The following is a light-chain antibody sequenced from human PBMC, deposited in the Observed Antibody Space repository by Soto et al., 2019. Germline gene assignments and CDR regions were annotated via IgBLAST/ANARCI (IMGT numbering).Light chain of an antibody. J-gene: IGLJ3*02. CDR2: EVS. CDR1: SSDVGAYKY. CDR3: TSYAGSNIGV. Sequence: QSVLTQPPSASGSPGQSVTISCTGPSSDVGAYKYVSWYQQYPGKAPKLMIYEVSKRPSGVPDRFSGSKSGNTASLTVSGLQAEDEADYYCTSYAGSNIGVFGGGTKLTVL. V-gene: IGLV2-8*01.